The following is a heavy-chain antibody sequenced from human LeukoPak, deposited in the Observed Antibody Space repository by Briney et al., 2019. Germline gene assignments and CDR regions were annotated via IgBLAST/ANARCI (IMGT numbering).Heavy chain of an antibody. J-gene: IGHJ6*02. V-gene: IGHV4-30-2*01. CDR3: AGGAVAGKNYYYGMDV. D-gene: IGHD6-19*01. CDR2: IYHSGST. CDR1: GGSISSGGYS. Sequence: SETLSLTCADSGGSISSGGYSWSWIRQPPGKGLEWIGYIYHSGSTYYNPSLKSRVTISVDRSKNQFSLKLSSVTAADTAVYYCAGGAVAGKNYYYGMDVWGQGTTVTVSS.